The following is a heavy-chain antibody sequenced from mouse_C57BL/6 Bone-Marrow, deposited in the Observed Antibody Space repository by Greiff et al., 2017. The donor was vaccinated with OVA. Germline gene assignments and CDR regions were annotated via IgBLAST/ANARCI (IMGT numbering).Heavy chain of an antibody. V-gene: IGHV1-15*01. CDR1: GYTFTDYE. Sequence: VKLQESGAELVRPGASVTLSCKASGYTFTDYEMHWVKQTPVHGLEWIGAIDPETGGTAYNQKFKGKAILTADKSSSTAYMELRSLTSEDSAVYYCTRNPHYYGSSYWYFDVWGTGTTVTVSS. D-gene: IGHD1-1*01. J-gene: IGHJ1*03. CDR2: IDPETGGT. CDR3: TRNPHYYGSSYWYFDV.